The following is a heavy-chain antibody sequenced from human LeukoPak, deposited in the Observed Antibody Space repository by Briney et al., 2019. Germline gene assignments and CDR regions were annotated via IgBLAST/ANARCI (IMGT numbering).Heavy chain of an antibody. V-gene: IGHV1-18*01. CDR2: ISVYNGNT. J-gene: IGHJ4*02. D-gene: IGHD3-22*01. Sequence: ASVKVSCKASGYTFTSYDINWVRQAPGQGLQWMGWISVYNGNTNYAQNLQGRVTMTTDTSTSTAYMELRSLRSDDAAVYYCARALDTYYYDISGFDYWGQGTLVTVSS. CDR1: GYTFTSYD. CDR3: ARALDTYYYDISGFDY.